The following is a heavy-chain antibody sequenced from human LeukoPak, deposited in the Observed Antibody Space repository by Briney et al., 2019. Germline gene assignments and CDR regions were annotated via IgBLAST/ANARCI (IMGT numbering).Heavy chain of an antibody. D-gene: IGHD1-1*01. Sequence: SVKVSCKASGGTFSSYAISWVRQAPGQGLEWMGGIVPIFGTANYAQKFQGRVTITTDESTSTAYMELSSLRSEDTAVYYCAKDQGTGGTIDYWGQGTLVTVSS. CDR1: GGTFSSYA. V-gene: IGHV1-69*05. J-gene: IGHJ4*02. CDR2: IVPIFGTA. CDR3: AKDQGTGGTIDY.